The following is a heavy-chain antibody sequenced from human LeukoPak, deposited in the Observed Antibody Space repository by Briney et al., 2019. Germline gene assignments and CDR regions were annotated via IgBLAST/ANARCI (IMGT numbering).Heavy chain of an antibody. CDR2: IYPDDSDT. D-gene: IGHD2-21*01. CDR1: KNSFTKSW. CDR3: ARSAGHCGSVLRYSYNWFDP. J-gene: IGHJ5*02. V-gene: IGHV5-51*01. Sequence: GESLKISCQGSKNSFTKSWVAWVRQKPGKGLEWMGIIYPDDSDTRYNPSFEGQVTISADKSTNTAYLQWNSLKASDTAMYYCARSAGHCGSVLRYSYNWFDPWGQGTLVTVSS.